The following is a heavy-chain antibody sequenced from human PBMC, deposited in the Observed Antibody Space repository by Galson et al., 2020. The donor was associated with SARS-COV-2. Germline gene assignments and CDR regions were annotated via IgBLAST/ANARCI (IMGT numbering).Heavy chain of an antibody. CDR1: GFTFSSYG. D-gene: IGHD6-13*01. V-gene: IGHV3-30*18. Sequence: GGSLRPSCAASGFTFSSYGMHWVRQAPGKGLEWVAVISYDGSNKYYADSVKGRFTISRDNSKNTLYLQMNSLRAEDTAVYYCAKDFSGYSSSHEAFDIWGQGTMVTVSS. CDR3: AKDFSGYSSSHEAFDI. CDR2: ISYDGSNK. J-gene: IGHJ3*02.